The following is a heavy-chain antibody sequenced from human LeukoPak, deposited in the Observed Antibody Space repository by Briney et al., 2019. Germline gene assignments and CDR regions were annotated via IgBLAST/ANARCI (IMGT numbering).Heavy chain of an antibody. D-gene: IGHD5-12*01. J-gene: IGHJ6*03. CDR1: GGSINSGSYY. CDR2: LYSNGGT. Sequence: SETLSLTCTVSGGSINSGSYYWSWIRQPAGKGLEWIGRLYSNGGTNYNPSLESRVTISVDTSKNQQFSLKLSSVTAADTAVYYCARDGYRVTGYYYYMDVWGKGTTVTVSS. CDR3: ARDGYRVTGYYYYMDV. V-gene: IGHV4-61*02.